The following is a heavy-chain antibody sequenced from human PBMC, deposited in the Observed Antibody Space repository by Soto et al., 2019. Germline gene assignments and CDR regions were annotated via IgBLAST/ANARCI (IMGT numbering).Heavy chain of an antibody. Sequence: GGSLRLSCAASGFTVSSNYMSWVRQAPGKGLEWVSVIYSGGSTYYADSVKGRFTISRDNSKNTLYLQMNSLRAEDTAVYYCARARNYDFWSGYPYYYYGMDVWGQGTTVTVSS. CDR2: IYSGGST. J-gene: IGHJ6*02. CDR3: ARARNYDFWSGYPYYYYGMDV. D-gene: IGHD3-3*01. CDR1: GFTVSSNY. V-gene: IGHV3-53*01.